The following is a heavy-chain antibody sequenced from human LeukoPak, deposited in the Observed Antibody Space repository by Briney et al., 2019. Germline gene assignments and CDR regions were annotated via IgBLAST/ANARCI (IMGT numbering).Heavy chain of an antibody. V-gene: IGHV3-48*03. CDR2: ISSSGTTI. J-gene: IGHJ4*02. D-gene: IGHD3-22*01. CDR1: GFTFSTYE. CDR3: ARSIDYYDSSGYYLVDY. Sequence: GGSLRLSCAASGFTFSTYEMNWVRQAPGKGLEWVSHISSSGTTIYYADSVKGRFTISRDNAKNSLYLQMNSLRAEDTAVYYCARSIDYYDSSGYYLVDYWGQGTLVTVSS.